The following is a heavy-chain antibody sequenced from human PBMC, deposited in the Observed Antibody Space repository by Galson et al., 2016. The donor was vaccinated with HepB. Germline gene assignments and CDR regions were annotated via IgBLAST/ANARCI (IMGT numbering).Heavy chain of an antibody. CDR3: ARDRGFNTGPFDV. J-gene: IGHJ3*01. V-gene: IGHV1-46*01. CDR1: GYIFTSYY. CDR2: ISPSGGRT. Sequence: SVKVSCKASGYIFTSYYIHWVRQAPGQGPEWMGIISPSGGRTNFAQKFQGRVNMTRDTSRSTVYMELSGLRSEDTGLYFCARDRGFNTGPFDVWGQGTMVTVSS. D-gene: IGHD2-8*02.